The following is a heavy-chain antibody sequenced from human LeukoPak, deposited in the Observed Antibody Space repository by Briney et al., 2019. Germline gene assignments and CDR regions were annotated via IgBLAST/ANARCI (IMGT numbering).Heavy chain of an antibody. CDR1: GYTFTSYG. CDR2: ISAYNGNT. Sequence: ASVKVSCKASGYTFTSYGISWVRQAPGQGLEWMGWISAYNGNTNYAQKLQGRVTMTTDTSTTTAYMELRSLRSDDTAVYYCARDRAGQWLVDRDYWGQGTLVTVSS. CDR3: ARDRAGQWLVDRDY. D-gene: IGHD6-19*01. V-gene: IGHV1-18*01. J-gene: IGHJ4*02.